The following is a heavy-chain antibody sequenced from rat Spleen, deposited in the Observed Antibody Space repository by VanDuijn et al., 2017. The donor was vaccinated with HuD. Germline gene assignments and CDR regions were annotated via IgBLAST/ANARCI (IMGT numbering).Heavy chain of an antibody. J-gene: IGHJ4*01. Sequence: QVQLKESGPGLVQPSQTLSLTCTVSGFSLSNYGVIWVRRPPGKGLEWMGVIWGNGNANYNSALKSRLSISRDTSKSQVYLKMNSLLTEDTATYYCARVGGLWRGIYGVMDVWGQGASVTVSS. CDR3: ARVGGLWRGIYGVMDV. CDR1: GFSLSNYG. CDR2: IWGNGNA. D-gene: IGHD1-2*01. V-gene: IGHV2-13*01.